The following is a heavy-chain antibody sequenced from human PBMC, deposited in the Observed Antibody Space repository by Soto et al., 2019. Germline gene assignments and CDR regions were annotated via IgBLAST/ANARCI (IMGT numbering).Heavy chain of an antibody. CDR2: IIPIFGTA. CDR3: ARGCGSGWYRRWFDT. Sequence: VASVKVSCKASGGTFSSYAISWVRQAPGQGLEWMGGIIPIFGTANYAQKFQGRVTITADKSTSTAYMELSSLRSEDTAVYYCARGCGSGWYRRWFDTWGQETLVTVSS. V-gene: IGHV1-69*06. J-gene: IGHJ5*02. CDR1: GGTFSSYA. D-gene: IGHD6-19*01.